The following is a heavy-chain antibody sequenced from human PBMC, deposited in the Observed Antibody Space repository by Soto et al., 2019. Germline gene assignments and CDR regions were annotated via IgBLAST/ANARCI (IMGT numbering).Heavy chain of an antibody. V-gene: IGHV4-31*03. D-gene: IGHD2-15*01. CDR2: RYYSEST. CDR3: ARTKCSGGSCYSCSLDY. CDR1: GGSITTGGYY. Sequence: SETLSLTCTVSGGSITTGGYYWSWIRQLPGKGLEWIGHRYYSESTYYNPSLKSRVSISLDTSKNQFSLKLSFVTAADTAMYYCARTKCSGGSCYSCSLDYWGQGTPVTVSS. J-gene: IGHJ4*02.